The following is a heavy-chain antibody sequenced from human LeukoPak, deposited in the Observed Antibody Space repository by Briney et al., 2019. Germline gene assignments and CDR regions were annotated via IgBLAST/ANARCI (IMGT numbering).Heavy chain of an antibody. Sequence: PSETLSLTCTVSGGSISSSSYYWGWIRQPPGKGLEWIGEINHSGSTNYNPSLKSRVTISVDTSKNQFSLKLSSVTAADTAVYYCARRDDSSGWYEWFDPWGQGTLVTVSS. CDR1: GGSISSSSYY. CDR2: INHSGST. D-gene: IGHD6-19*01. CDR3: ARRDDSSGWYEWFDP. J-gene: IGHJ5*02. V-gene: IGHV4-39*07.